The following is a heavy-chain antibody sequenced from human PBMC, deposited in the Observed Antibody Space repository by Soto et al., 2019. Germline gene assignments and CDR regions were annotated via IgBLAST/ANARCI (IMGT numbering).Heavy chain of an antibody. CDR1: GFTFSSYA. D-gene: IGHD3-22*01. CDR2: ISYDGSNK. J-gene: IGHJ1*01. Sequence: GGSLRLSCAASGFTFSSYAMHWVRQAPGKGLEWVAVISYDGSNKYYADSVKGRFTISRDNSKNTLYLQMNSLRAEDTAVYYCAREMTYGYYDSSGYQYAEYFQHWGQGTLVTVSS. V-gene: IGHV3-30-3*01. CDR3: AREMTYGYYDSSGYQYAEYFQH.